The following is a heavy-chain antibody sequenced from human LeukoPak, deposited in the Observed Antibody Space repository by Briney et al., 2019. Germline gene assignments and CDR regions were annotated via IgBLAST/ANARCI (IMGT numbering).Heavy chain of an antibody. CDR3: GRFTRSGDSVY. CDR2: IKQDGSEK. CDR1: GFTFSSYW. Sequence: GGSLRLSCAASGFTFSSYWMSWVRQAPGKGLEWVANIKQDGSEKQYADSVKGRFAISRDNAENSLYLQMNSLKAEDTAVYYCGRFTRSGDSVYWGRGTLVTVSS. D-gene: IGHD7-27*01. J-gene: IGHJ4*02. V-gene: IGHV3-7*04.